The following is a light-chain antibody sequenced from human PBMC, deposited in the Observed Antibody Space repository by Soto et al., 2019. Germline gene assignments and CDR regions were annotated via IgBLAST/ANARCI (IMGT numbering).Light chain of an antibody. J-gene: IGLJ2*01. Sequence: SYELTQPPSVSVSPGQTASISCSGDKLGERFACWYQQKPGQSPVMVIYQDTKRPSGIPERFSGSNSGNTATLTISGTQALDEADYYCQAWDSSTGVVFGGGTKRPS. V-gene: IGLV3-1*01. CDR3: QAWDSSTGVV. CDR1: KLGERF. CDR2: QDT.